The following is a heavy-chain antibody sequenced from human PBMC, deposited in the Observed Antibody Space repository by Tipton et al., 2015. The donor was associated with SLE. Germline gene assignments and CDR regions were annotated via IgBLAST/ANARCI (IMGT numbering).Heavy chain of an antibody. D-gene: IGHD2/OR15-2a*01. CDR3: ARGSNWFFDF. J-gene: IGHJ2*01. CDR1: GDSINSDTYY. V-gene: IGHV4-39*07. Sequence: LRLSCTVSGDSINSDTYYWGWIRQSPGKGLEWIGSIYISGSAYYSPSPSSRITISLDISKNQFSLNLRSVTAADTAVYSCARGSNWFFDFWGHGTLVTVSS. CDR2: IYISGSA.